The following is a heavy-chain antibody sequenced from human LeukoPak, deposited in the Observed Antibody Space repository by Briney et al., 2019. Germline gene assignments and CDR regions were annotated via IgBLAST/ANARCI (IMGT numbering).Heavy chain of an antibody. CDR2: IWYDGSKE. V-gene: IGHV3-33*01. Sequence: GRSLRLSCAASGFTFTKYGLHWVRQAPGKGLEWVAVIWYDGSKEYYADSVKGRFTISRDNSKNTLYLHMNSLRAEDTAVYYCVRSWTQYYFDYWGQGTLVTVSS. D-gene: IGHD3/OR15-3a*01. CDR1: GFTFTKYG. CDR3: VRSWTQYYFDY. J-gene: IGHJ4*02.